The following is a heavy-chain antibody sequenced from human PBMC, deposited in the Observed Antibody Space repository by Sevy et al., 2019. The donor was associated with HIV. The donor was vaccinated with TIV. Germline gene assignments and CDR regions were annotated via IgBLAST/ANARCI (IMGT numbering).Heavy chain of an antibody. CDR3: ARGIAAAADGRDYYYYYGMDV. CDR2: IKQDGSEK. J-gene: IGHJ6*02. Sequence: GGSLRLSCAASGFTFSSYWMSWVRQAPGKGLEWVANIKQDGSEKYYVDPVKGRFTISRDNAKNSLYLQMNSLRAEDTAVYYCARGIAAAADGRDYYYYYGMDVWGQGTTVTVSS. V-gene: IGHV3-7*04. D-gene: IGHD6-13*01. CDR1: GFTFSSYW.